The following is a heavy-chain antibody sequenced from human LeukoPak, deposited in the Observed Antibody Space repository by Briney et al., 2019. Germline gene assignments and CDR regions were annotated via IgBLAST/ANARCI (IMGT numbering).Heavy chain of an antibody. D-gene: IGHD2-2*01. V-gene: IGHV5-51*01. J-gene: IGHJ4*02. CDR2: IYPGDSDT. CDR3: ARQWGDCSSTSCYSAD. Sequence: GESLQISCKGSGYSFTSYWIGWVRPMSGKGLEWMGIIYPGDSDTRYSPSFQGQVTISADKSISTAYLQWSSLKAADTAIYYCARQWGDCSSTSCYSADWGQGTLVTVSS. CDR1: GYSFTSYW.